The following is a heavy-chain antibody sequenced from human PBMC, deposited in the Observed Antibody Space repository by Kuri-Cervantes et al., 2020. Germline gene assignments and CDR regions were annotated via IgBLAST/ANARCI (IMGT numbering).Heavy chain of an antibody. J-gene: IGHJ4*02. Sequence: SETLSLTCAVSGGSISSGDYYWSWIRQPPGKGLEWIGYIYYSGSTYYNPSLKSRVTISVDTSKNQFSLKLSSVTAADTAVYYCARVDYVWGSYTFDYWGQGTLVTVSS. CDR1: GGSISSGDYY. V-gene: IGHV4-30-4*01. CDR3: ARVDYVWGSYTFDY. D-gene: IGHD3-16*01. CDR2: IYYSGST.